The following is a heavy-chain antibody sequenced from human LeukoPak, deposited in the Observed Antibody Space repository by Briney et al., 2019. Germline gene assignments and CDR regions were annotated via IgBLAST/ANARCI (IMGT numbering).Heavy chain of an antibody. V-gene: IGHV3-49*03. Sequence: GGSLRLSCTASGFTFGDYAMSWLRQAPGKGLEWVGFIRSKAYGGTTEYAASVKGRFTISRDDSKSIAYLQMNSLKTEDTAVYYCTRVRFRVATIEGTFDYWGQGTLVTVSS. CDR3: TRVRFRVATIEGTFDY. J-gene: IGHJ4*02. CDR1: GFTFGDYA. CDR2: IRSKAYGGTT. D-gene: IGHD5-12*01.